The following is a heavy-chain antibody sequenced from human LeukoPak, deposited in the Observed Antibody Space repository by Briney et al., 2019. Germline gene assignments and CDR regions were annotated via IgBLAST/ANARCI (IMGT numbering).Heavy chain of an antibody. CDR1: GFTFSSYA. Sequence: GGSLRLSCAASGFTFSSYAMSWVRQAPGKGLEWVSAISGSGGSTYYADSVKGRFTISRDNSKNTLYLQMNSLRAEDTAVYYCAREGELVGATLVDDYWGQGTLVTVSS. D-gene: IGHD1-26*01. V-gene: IGHV3-23*01. CDR2: ISGSGGST. J-gene: IGHJ4*02. CDR3: AREGELVGATLVDDY.